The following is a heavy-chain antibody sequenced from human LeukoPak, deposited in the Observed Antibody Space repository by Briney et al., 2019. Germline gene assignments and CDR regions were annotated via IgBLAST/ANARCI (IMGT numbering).Heavy chain of an antibody. J-gene: IGHJ4*02. D-gene: IGHD4-17*01. CDR3: AKETYPTTVTPYYFDY. CDR2: ISGSDGST. CDR1: GFTFSSYA. V-gene: IGHV3-23*01. Sequence: GGSLRLSCAASGFTFSSYAMSWVRQAPGKGLEWVSAISGSDGSTYYADSVKGRFTISRDNSKNTLYLQMNSLRAEDTAVYYCAKETYPTTVTPYYFDYWGQGTLVTVSS.